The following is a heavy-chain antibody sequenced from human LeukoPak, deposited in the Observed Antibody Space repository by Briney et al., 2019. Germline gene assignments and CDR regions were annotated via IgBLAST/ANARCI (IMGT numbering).Heavy chain of an antibody. CDR1: GGSISSYY. D-gene: IGHD3-10*01. Sequence: SETLSLTCTGSGGSISSYYWSWIRQPPGKGLEWIGYIYYSGSTNYNPSLMSRVTISVDTSKNQFSLKLSSVTAADTAVYYCARDDYYGSGSYYHWGQGTLVTVSS. V-gene: IGHV4-59*01. J-gene: IGHJ4*02. CDR2: IYYSGST. CDR3: ARDDYYGSGSYYH.